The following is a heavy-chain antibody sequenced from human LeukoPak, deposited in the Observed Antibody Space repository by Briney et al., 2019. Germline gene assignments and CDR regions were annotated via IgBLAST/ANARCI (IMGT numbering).Heavy chain of an antibody. CDR2: ISSSSSTI. Sequence: GGSLRLSCAASGFTFSSYSMNWVRQAPGKGLEWVSYISSSSSTIYYADSVKGRFTISRDNAKNSLYLQMNSLRDEDTAVYYCARDKRSSWFYYYGMDVWGQGTTVTVSS. CDR3: ARDKRSSWFYYYGMDV. CDR1: GFTFSSYS. J-gene: IGHJ6*02. D-gene: IGHD6-13*01. V-gene: IGHV3-48*02.